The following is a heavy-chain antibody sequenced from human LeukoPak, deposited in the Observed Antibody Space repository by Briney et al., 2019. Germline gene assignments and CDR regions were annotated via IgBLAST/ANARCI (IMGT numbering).Heavy chain of an antibody. D-gene: IGHD1-26*01. J-gene: IGHJ4*02. CDR2: INPSGGST. Sequence: ASVKVSCKASGGTFSSYAISWVRQAPGQGLEWMGIINPSGGSTSYAQKFQGRVTMTRDMSTSTVYMELSSLRSEDTAVYYCARDGSGSYSQDYWGQGTLVTVSS. CDR3: ARDGSGSYSQDY. CDR1: GGTFSSYA. V-gene: IGHV1-46*01.